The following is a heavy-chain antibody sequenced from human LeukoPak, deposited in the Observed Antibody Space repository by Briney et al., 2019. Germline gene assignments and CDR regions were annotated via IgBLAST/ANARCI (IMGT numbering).Heavy chain of an antibody. J-gene: IGHJ4*02. V-gene: IGHV3-30*18. CDR1: GFTFSSYG. Sequence: GGSLRLSCAASGFTFSSYGMHWVRQAPGKGLEWVAVISYDGSNKYYADSVKGRFTISRGNSKNTLYLQMNSLRAEDTAVYYCAKDGAAAFDYWGQGTLVTVSS. D-gene: IGHD6-13*01. CDR3: AKDGAAAFDY. CDR2: ISYDGSNK.